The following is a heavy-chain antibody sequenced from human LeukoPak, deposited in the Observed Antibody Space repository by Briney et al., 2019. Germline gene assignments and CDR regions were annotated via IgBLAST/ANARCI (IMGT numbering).Heavy chain of an antibody. V-gene: IGHV4-4*02. CDR1: GGSISSSNW. Sequence: PSETLSLTCAVSGGSISSSNWWSWVRQPPGKGLEWIGEIYHSGSTNYNPSLKSRVTISVDKSKNQFSLKLSSVTAADTAVYYCARGSGGAAAGSDYWGQGTLVTVSS. J-gene: IGHJ4*02. D-gene: IGHD6-13*01. CDR3: ARGSGGAAAGSDY. CDR2: IYHSGST.